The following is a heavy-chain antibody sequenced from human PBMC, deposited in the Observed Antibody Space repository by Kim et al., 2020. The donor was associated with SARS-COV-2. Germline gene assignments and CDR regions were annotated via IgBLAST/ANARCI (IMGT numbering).Heavy chain of an antibody. CDR1: GFTINSST. CDR3: AKIVSMVDYTSFD. Sequence: GGSLRLSCVASGFTINSSTMSWVRQAPGKGLEWVSFISAGALNTFYADSVKGRFTISRDTSKNTLYLQMNSLRDEDTALYYCAKIVSMVDYTSFD. V-gene: IGHV3-23*01. CDR2: ISAGALNT. D-gene: IGHD3-16*01. J-gene: IGHJ5*01.